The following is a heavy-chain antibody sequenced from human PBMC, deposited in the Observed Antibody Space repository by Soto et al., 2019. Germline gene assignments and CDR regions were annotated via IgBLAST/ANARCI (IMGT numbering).Heavy chain of an antibody. D-gene: IGHD1-26*01. J-gene: IGHJ5*02. CDR1: GYTFTSYY. CDR3: ARGGTARWFDP. V-gene: IGHV1-46*03. CDR2: INPSGGST. Sequence: ASVTVSCTASGYTFTSYYMHWVRQAPGQGLEWMGIINPSGGSTSYAQKFQGRVTMTRDTSTSTVYMELSSLRSEDTAVYYCARGGTARWFDPWGQGTLVTVSS.